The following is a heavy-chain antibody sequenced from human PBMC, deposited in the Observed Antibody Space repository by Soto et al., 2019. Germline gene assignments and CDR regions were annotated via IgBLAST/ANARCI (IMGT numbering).Heavy chain of an antibody. D-gene: IGHD6-6*01. J-gene: IGHJ6*02. CDR2: IYTSGST. CDR1: GGSISSYY. V-gene: IGHV4-4*07. CDR3: ARGFRIAARPNYYYYGMDV. Sequence: QVQLQESGPGLVKPSETLSLTCTVSGGSISSYYWSWIRQPAGKGLEWIGRIYTSGSTNYNPSLKSRVTMSVDTSKNQFSLKLSSVTAADTAVSYCARGFRIAARPNYYYYGMDVWGQETTVTVSS.